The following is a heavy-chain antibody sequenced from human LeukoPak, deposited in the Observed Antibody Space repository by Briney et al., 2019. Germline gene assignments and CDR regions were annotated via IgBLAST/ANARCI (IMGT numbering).Heavy chain of an antibody. CDR1: GFAFSDYE. D-gene: IGHD7-27*01. CDR2: ISSSGSII. Sequence: TGGSLRLSCASSGFAFSDYEMNWVRQAPGKGLEWVSYISSSGSIIYYADSVKGRFTISRDNAKRSLSLQMNSLRVEDTAVYYCARTMWGFDYWGQGTLVTVSS. J-gene: IGHJ4*02. V-gene: IGHV3-48*03. CDR3: ARTMWGFDY.